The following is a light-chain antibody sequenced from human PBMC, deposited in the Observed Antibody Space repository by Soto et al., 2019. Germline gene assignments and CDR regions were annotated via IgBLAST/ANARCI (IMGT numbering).Light chain of an antibody. V-gene: IGLV4-69*01. CDR2: LNSDGSH. CDR1: SGHSSYA. J-gene: IGLJ2*01. CDR3: QTWGTGIVV. Sequence: QPVLTQSPSASASLGASVKLTCTLSSGHSSYAIAWHQQQPEKGPRYLMKLNSDGSHSKGDGIPDRFSGSISGAERYLTISGLQSEDEADYYCQTWGTGIVVFGGGTKLTVL.